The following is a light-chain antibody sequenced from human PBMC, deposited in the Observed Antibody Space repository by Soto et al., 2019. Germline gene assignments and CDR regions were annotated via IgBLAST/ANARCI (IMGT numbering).Light chain of an antibody. V-gene: IGLV1-51*01. CDR1: SSNIGKNY. CDR2: DNH. CDR3: GTWDISLSALDV. Sequence: QSVLTQPPSVSAAPGQKVTISCSGSSSNIGKNYVSWYQQLPGTAPKLLIYDNHKRPSGIPDRFSGSKSGTSATLGITGLQTGDEADYYCGTWDISLSALDVFGTGTQLTVL. J-gene: IGLJ1*01.